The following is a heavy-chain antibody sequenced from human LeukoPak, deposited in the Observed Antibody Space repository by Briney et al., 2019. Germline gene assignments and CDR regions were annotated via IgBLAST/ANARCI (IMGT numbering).Heavy chain of an antibody. V-gene: IGHV4-59*01. CDR2: IYYSGST. D-gene: IGHD3-9*01. CDR1: GGSISSYY. Sequence: PSETLSLTCTVSGGSISSYYWSWIRQPPGKGLEWIGYIYYSGSTNYNPSLKSRVTISVDTSKNQFSLKLSSVTAADTAVYYCARGGLRYLHDYWGQGTLVTVSS. CDR3: ARGGLRYLHDY. J-gene: IGHJ4*02.